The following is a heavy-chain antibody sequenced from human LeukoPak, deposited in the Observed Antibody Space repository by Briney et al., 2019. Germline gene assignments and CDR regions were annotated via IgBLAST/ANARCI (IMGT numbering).Heavy chain of an antibody. J-gene: IGHJ4*02. CDR2: IKQDGSEK. D-gene: IGHD6-13*01. Sequence: GRSLRLSCAATGFTFSRNRMTWVRQAPGKGLEWVGKIKQDGSEKYYVDSVKGRFTISRDNAKNSLYLQMNSLGAEDTAVYYCARRGTSSSWAHFDYWGQGTLVTVSS. CDR1: GFTFSRNR. CDR3: ARRGTSSSWAHFDY. V-gene: IGHV3-7*05.